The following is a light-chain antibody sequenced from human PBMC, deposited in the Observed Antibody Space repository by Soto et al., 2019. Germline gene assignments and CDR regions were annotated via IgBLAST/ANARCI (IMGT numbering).Light chain of an antibody. V-gene: IGKV3-20*01. J-gene: IGKJ5*01. CDR2: GAF. CDR1: QSVSGDY. Sequence: IVLTHSPATLSLSPWERATLSFRASQSVSGDYLVWYQQKPGQAPRLLIYGAFTRATGIPARFSGSGSGTEFTLTISRLEPEDFAVYYYQQYGSSPPITFGQGTRLEIK. CDR3: QQYGSSPPIT.